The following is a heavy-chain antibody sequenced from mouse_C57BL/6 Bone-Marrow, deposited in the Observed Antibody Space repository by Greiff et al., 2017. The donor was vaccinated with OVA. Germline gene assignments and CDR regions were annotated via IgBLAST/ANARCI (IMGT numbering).Heavy chain of an antibody. CDR1: GYTFTDYY. Sequence: VQLQQSGAELVRPGASVKLSCKASGYTFTDYYINWVKQRPGQGLEWIARIYPGSGNTYYNEKFKGKATLTAEKSSSTAYMQLSSLTAEDSDVYCSARGGVWVYAMDYWGQGTSVTVSS. D-gene: IGHD2-10*02. J-gene: IGHJ4*01. V-gene: IGHV1-76*01. CDR2: IYPGSGNT. CDR3: ARGGVWVYAMDY.